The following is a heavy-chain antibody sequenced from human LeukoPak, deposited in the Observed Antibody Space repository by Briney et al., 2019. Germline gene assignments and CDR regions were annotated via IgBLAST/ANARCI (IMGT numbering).Heavy chain of an antibody. D-gene: IGHD1-14*01. Sequence: GSLRLSCAASGFPFSTYGMNWVRQAPGKGLEWVSVISGSGGNTYYADSVKGRFTISRDNSKNTLYLQMNSLRAEDTAVYYCAKEYSVRNQFDHWGQGTLVAVSS. CDR1: GFPFSTYG. CDR2: ISGSGGNT. J-gene: IGHJ4*02. V-gene: IGHV3-23*01. CDR3: AKEYSVRNQFDH.